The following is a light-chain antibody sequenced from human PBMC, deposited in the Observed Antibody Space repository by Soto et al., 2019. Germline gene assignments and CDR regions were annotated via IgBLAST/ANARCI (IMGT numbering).Light chain of an antibody. CDR3: GSYTTSSILS. J-gene: IGLJ2*01. CDR1: SSDVGGHNY. Sequence: QSALTQPASVSGSPGQSITISCTGTSSDVGGHNYVSWYQHHPDKAPKLLLYDVSTRLSGVSNRFSGSKSGNTASLTISGLQAEDEADYFCGSYTTSSILSFGGGTKLTVL. CDR2: DVS. V-gene: IGLV2-14*01.